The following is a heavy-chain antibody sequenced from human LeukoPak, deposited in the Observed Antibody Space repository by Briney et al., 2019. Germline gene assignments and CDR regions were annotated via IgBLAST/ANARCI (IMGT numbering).Heavy chain of an antibody. V-gene: IGHV4-4*02. CDR2: IYHSGST. D-gene: IGHD6-19*01. CDR1: GGSISSSNW. Sequence: SETLSLTCAVSGGSISSSNWWSWVRQPPGEGLEWIGEIYHSGSTNYNPSLKSRVTISVDKSKNQFSLKLSSVTAADTAVYYCASTYYNLAVAGFDPRGQGTLVTVSS. J-gene: IGHJ5*02. CDR3: ASTYYNLAVAGFDP.